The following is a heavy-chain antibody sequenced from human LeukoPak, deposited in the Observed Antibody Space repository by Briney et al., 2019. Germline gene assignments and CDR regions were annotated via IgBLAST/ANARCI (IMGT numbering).Heavy chain of an antibody. CDR3: ARARVVVVPAARRYYYYGMDV. V-gene: IGHV4-30-2*01. J-gene: IGHJ6*02. CDR1: GGSVSGGGYS. CDR2: IYHSGSS. D-gene: IGHD2-2*01. Sequence: SQTLSLTCAVSGGSVSGGGYSWSWIRQPPGKGLEWIGYIYHSGSSYYNPSLKSRVTISVDRSKNQFSLKLSSVTAADTAVYYCARARVVVVPAARRYYYYGMDVWGQGTTVTVSS.